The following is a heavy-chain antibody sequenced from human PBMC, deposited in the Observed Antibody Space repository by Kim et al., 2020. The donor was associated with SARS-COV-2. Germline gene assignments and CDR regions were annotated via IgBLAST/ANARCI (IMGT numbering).Heavy chain of an antibody. CDR2: INHSGST. CDR1: GGSFSGYY. V-gene: IGHV4-34*01. D-gene: IGHD6-6*01. CDR3: AFEYTNSLRLAFDI. J-gene: IGHJ3*02. Sequence: SETLSLTCAVYGGSFSGYYWSWIRQPPGKGLEWIGEINHSGSTNYNPSLKSRVTISVDTSKNQFSLKLSSVTAADTAVYYCAFEYTNSLRLAFDIWGQGTMFTVSS.